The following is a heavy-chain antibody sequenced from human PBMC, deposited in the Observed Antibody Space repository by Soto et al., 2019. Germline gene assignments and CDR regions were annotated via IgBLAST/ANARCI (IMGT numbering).Heavy chain of an antibody. J-gene: IGHJ6*02. CDR1: GGSISSGDYY. D-gene: IGHD3-16*01. CDR2: IYYSGST. CDR3: ARGPFDYYYGMDV. Sequence: PSETLSLTCTVSGGSISSGDYYWSWIRQPPGKGLEWIGYIYYSGSTYYNPSLKSRVTISVDTSKNQFSLKLSSVTAADTAAYYCARGPFDYYYGMDVWGQGTTVTVSS. V-gene: IGHV4-30-4*01.